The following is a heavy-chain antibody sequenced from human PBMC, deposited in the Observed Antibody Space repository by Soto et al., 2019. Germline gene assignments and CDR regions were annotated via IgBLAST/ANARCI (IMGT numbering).Heavy chain of an antibody. CDR1: GGSFSGYY. CDR3: ARDKPSSRGYFDY. Sequence: PSETLSLTCAVYGGSFSGYYWSWIRQPPGKGLEWIGEINHSGSTNYNPSLRSRVTISVDTSKNQFSLKLSSVTAADTAVYYCARDKPSSRGYFDYWGQGTLVTVSS. J-gene: IGHJ4*02. CDR2: INHSGST. D-gene: IGHD3-10*01. V-gene: IGHV4-34*01.